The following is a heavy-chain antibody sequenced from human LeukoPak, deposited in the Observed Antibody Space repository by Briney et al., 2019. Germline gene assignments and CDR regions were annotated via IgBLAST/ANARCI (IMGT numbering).Heavy chain of an antibody. CDR2: IYHSGST. D-gene: IGHD5-24*01. Sequence: SETLSLTCTVSGYSISSGYYWGWIRQPPGKGLEWIGSIYHSGSTYYNPSLKSRVTISVDTSKNQFSLKLSSVTAADTAVYYCASPDGFWGQGTLVTVSS. J-gene: IGHJ4*02. CDR3: ASPDGF. CDR1: GYSISSGYY. V-gene: IGHV4-38-2*02.